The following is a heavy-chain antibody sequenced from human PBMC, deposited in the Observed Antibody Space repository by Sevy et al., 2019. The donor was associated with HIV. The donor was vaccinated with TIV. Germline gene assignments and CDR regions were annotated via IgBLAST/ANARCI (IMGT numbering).Heavy chain of an antibody. CDR1: GYTFTGYY. J-gene: IGHJ6*02. V-gene: IGHV1-2*02. Sequence: ASVKVSCKASGYTFTGYYMHWVRQAPGQGLEWMGWINPNSGGTNYAQKFQGRVTMTRETSISTAYMELSRLRSDDTAVYYCARARIQLWPAPRSTGMDVWGQGTTVTVSS. CDR3: ARARIQLWPAPRSTGMDV. CDR2: INPNSGGT. D-gene: IGHD5-18*01.